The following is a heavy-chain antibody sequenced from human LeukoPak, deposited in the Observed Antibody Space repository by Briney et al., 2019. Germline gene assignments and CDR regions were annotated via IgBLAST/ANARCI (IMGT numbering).Heavy chain of an antibody. CDR2: ISYDGSNK. CDR3: AKDFHTYYYDSSGYYFDY. Sequence: GGSLRLSCAASGFTFSSYAMHWVRQAPGKGLEWVAVISYDGSNKYYADSVKGRFTISRDNSKNTLYLQMNSLRAEDTAVYYCAKDFHTYYYDSSGYYFDYWGQGTLVTVSS. V-gene: IGHV3-30-3*01. J-gene: IGHJ4*02. D-gene: IGHD3-22*01. CDR1: GFTFSSYA.